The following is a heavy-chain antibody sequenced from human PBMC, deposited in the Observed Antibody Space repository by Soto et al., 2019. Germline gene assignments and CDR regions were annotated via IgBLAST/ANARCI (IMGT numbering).Heavy chain of an antibody. V-gene: IGHV3-30-3*01. J-gene: IGHJ6*02. D-gene: IGHD3-3*01. CDR3: ARVGEPRGFLETMDV. CDR2: ISYDGSNK. Sequence: GGSLRLSCAASVFTFSSYAMHWVRQAPGKGLEWVAVISYDGSNKYYADSVKGRFTISRDNSKNTLYLQMNSLRAEDTAVYYCARVGEPRGFLETMDVWGQGTTVTVSS. CDR1: VFTFSSYA.